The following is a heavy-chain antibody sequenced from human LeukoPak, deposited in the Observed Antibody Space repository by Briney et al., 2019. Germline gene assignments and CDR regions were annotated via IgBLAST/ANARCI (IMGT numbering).Heavy chain of an antibody. CDR2: IWYDGSNA. J-gene: IGHJ6*02. D-gene: IGHD2-2*01. Sequence: GGSLRLSCAASGFTFNNYAMHWVRQAPGKGLVGVAVIWYDGSNAYYADSVKGRFTISRDNSNNTLYLQMNSLRAEDTAVYYCTRGVRPPHCSSTSCYAGYGMDVWGQGTTVTVSS. CDR3: TRGVRPPHCSSTSCYAGYGMDV. V-gene: IGHV3-33*01. CDR1: GFTFNNYA.